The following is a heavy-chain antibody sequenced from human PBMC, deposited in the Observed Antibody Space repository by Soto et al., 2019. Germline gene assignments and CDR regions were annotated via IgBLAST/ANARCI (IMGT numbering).Heavy chain of an antibody. CDR3: ARVLITMVRGAPDY. CDR1: GYTFTSYD. V-gene: IGHV1-8*01. CDR2: MNPNSGNT. Sequence: ASVKVSCKASGYTFTSYDINWVRQATGQGLEWMGWMNPNSGNTGYAQKFQGRVTMTRNTSISTAYMELSSLRSEDTAVYYCARVLITMVRGAPDYWGQGTLVTVSS. J-gene: IGHJ4*02. D-gene: IGHD3-10*01.